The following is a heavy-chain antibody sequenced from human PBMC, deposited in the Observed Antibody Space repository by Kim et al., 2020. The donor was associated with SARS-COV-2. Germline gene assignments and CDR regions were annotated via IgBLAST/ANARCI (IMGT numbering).Heavy chain of an antibody. D-gene: IGHD3-10*01. CDR3: ARASRGGYYYGMDV. J-gene: IGHJ6*02. CDR2: ISYVGSNK. V-gene: IGHV3-30-3*01. Sequence: GGSLRLSCAASGFTFSSYAMHWVRQAPGKGLEWVAVISYVGSNKYYADSVKGRFTISRDNSKNTLYLQMNSLRAEDTAVYYCARASRGGYYYGMDVWGQGTTVTVSS. CDR1: GFTFSSYA.